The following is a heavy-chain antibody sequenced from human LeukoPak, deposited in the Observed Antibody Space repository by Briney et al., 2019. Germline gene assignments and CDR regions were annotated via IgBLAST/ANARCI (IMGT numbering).Heavy chain of an antibody. CDR1: GGTFSSYA. D-gene: IGHD3-22*01. Sequence: SVKVSCKASGGTFSSYAISWVRQAPGQGLEWMGRIIPILGIANYAQKFQGRVTITADKSTSTAYMELSSLRSEDTAVYYCATGMGYYDSSRYWGQGTLVTVSS. V-gene: IGHV1-69*04. J-gene: IGHJ4*02. CDR2: IIPILGIA. CDR3: ATGMGYYDSSRY.